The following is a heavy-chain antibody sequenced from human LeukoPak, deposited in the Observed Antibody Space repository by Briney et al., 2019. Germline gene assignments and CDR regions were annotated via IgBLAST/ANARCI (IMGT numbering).Heavy chain of an antibody. J-gene: IGHJ5*02. V-gene: IGHV3-7*01. Sequence: GGSLRLSCVASGFPFSSYWMTWVRQAPGKGLEWVANIKQDGSKKSYVDSVKGRFTISRDNAKNSLYLQMNSLRAEDTAIYYCARGPPLFDPWGQGTLVTVSS. CDR1: GFPFSSYW. CDR3: ARGPPLFDP. CDR2: IKQDGSKK.